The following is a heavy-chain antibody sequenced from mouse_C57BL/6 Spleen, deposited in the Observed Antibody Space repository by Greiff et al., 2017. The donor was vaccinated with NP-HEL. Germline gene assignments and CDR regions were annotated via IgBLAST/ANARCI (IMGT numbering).Heavy chain of an antibody. CDR2: IYPGSGST. V-gene: IGHV1-55*01. CDR1: GYTFTSYW. Sequence: QVQLQQSGAELVKPGASVKMSCKASGYTFTSYWITWVKQRPGQGLEWIGDIYPGSGSTNYNEKFKSKATLTVDTSSSTAYMQLSSLTSEDSAVYYCARRDIYYDYGYFDYWGQGTTLTVSS. D-gene: IGHD2-4*01. J-gene: IGHJ2*01. CDR3: ARRDIYYDYGYFDY.